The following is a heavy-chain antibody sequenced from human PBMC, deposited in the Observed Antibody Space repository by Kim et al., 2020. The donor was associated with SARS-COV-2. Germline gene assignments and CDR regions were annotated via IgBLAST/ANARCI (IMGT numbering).Heavy chain of an antibody. CDR1: GFTFSNAW. CDR2: IKSKADAGTT. CDR3: TTVRGSVEVPAAMCADY. D-gene: IGHD2-2*01. J-gene: IGHJ4*02. V-gene: IGHV3-15*01. Sequence: GGSLRLSCAASGFTFSNAWMSWVRQAPGKGLEWVGRIKSKADAGTTDYAAPVKGRFTISRDDSKNTVYLQMNSLKTEDTAVYYCTTVRGSVEVPAAMCADYCGQGTLVTVSS.